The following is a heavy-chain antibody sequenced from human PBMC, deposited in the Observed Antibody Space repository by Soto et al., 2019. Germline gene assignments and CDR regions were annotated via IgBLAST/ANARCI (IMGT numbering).Heavy chain of an antibody. CDR2: SRNRVNSHTT. V-gene: IGHV3-72*01. CDR3: TRGLLGGAPSYTFHGMDV. J-gene: IGHJ6*01. D-gene: IGHD1-26*01. CDR1: GFTFSDHY. Sequence: EVQLVESGGGLVQPGGSLRLSCAASGFTFSDHYMDWVRQAPGKGLEWVARSRNRVNSHTTEYAASVKGRFTISRDESKSSLYLQMHSLKIEDTAVYYCTRGLLGGAPSYTFHGMDVWGQGTRVTVSS.